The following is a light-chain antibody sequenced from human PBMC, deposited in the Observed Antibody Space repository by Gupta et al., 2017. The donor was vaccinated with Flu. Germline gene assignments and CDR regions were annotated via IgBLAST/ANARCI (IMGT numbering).Light chain of an antibody. J-gene: IGKJ1*01. CDR1: QNIGTS. V-gene: IGKV6-21*01. CDR3: HQSNNLPWT. CDR2: YAS. Sequence: PDFQSVTPKEKVTITCRASQNIGTSLNWYQQKPDQSPKLLIKYASQSFSGVPSRFSGSGSGTDFTLTINNLETEDAATYYCHQSNNLPWTFGQGTKVEIK.